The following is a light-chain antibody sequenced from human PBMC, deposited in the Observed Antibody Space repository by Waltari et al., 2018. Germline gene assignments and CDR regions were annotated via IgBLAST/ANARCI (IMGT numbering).Light chain of an antibody. CDR2: DTS. J-gene: IGKJ4*01. CDR1: ESVSRY. Sequence: EIVLTQSPATLSLFAGERATLSCRASESVSRYLGWYQQKPGQAPRLLIYDTSIRATGVPARFIGSGYGTDCTLTISSLEPEDFALYFCQQRSLWPLTFGGGTKVEI. V-gene: IGKV3-11*01. CDR3: QQRSLWPLT.